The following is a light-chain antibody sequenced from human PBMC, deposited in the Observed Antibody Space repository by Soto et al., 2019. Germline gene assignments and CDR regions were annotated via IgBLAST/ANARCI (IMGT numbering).Light chain of an antibody. V-gene: IGKV3-20*01. CDR2: VAS. CDR1: QSINSD. J-gene: IGKJ1*01. CDR3: QQYGSSLWT. Sequence: ERVTPQSPDTLSVSPGETTRLSCWASQSINSDVAWYQQKVGQTPRLLIHVASSRATGIPDRFSGSGSGTDFTLTISRLEPEDFAVYYCQQYGSSLWTFCQGTKVDI.